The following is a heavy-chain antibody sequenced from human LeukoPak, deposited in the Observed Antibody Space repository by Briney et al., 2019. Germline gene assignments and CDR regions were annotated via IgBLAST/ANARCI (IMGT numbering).Heavy chain of an antibody. V-gene: IGHV4-4*07. J-gene: IGHJ3*02. Sequence: SETLSLTCTVSGGSISSYYWSWIRQPAGKGLEWIGRIYTSGSTNYNPSLKSRVTMSVDTSKNQFSLKLSSVTAADTAVYYCARDPLTYYYDSSDAFDIWAKGQWSPSLQ. CDR1: GGSISSYY. D-gene: IGHD3-22*01. CDR3: ARDPLTYYYDSSDAFDI. CDR2: IYTSGST.